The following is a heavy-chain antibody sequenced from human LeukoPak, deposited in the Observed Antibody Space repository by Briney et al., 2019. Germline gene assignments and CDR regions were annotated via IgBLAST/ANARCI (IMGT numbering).Heavy chain of an antibody. CDR2: IYYSGST. CDR1: GGPISSYY. Sequence: PSETLSLTCTVSGGPISSYYWSWIRQPPGKGLEWIGYIYYSGSTNYNPSLKSRVTISVDTSKNQFSLKLSSVTAADTAVYYCARSGLAVAGYYFDYWGQGTLVTVSS. D-gene: IGHD6-19*01. J-gene: IGHJ4*02. V-gene: IGHV4-59*08. CDR3: ARSGLAVAGYYFDY.